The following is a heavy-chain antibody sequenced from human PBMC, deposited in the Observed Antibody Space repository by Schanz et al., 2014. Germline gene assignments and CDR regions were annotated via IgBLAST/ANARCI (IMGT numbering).Heavy chain of an antibody. J-gene: IGHJ4*02. V-gene: IGHV4-31*03. CDR2: IDDTWGP. CDR3: ARDWVVPAAIGEGNWNYDN. CDR1: GASITSGGHY. D-gene: IGHD2-2*02. Sequence: QVQLQESGPGLVKPSQTLSLTCTVSGASITSGGHYWTWIRQVPGKGLEWIGCIDDTWGPKNNSPLKARVPLSLDASTNQFSLKLSSVTAADTAVYYCARDWVVPAAIGEGNWNYDNWGQGTLVTVSS.